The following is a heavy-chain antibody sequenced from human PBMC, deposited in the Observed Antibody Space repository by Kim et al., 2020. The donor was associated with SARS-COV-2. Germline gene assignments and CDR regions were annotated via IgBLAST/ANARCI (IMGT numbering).Heavy chain of an antibody. D-gene: IGHD4-17*01. J-gene: IGHJ4*02. Sequence: DSVEGRVTISRDKSKNTLYLQMNRRRDEDTAVYYCAKDLDGDYWGVFDYWGQGTLVTVSS. V-gene: IGHV3-23*01. CDR3: AKDLDGDYWGVFDY.